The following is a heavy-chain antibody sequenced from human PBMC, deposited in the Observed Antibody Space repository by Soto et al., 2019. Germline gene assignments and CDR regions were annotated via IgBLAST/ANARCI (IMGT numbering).Heavy chain of an antibody. CDR2: IYFSGIA. J-gene: IGHJ1*01. V-gene: IGHV4-61*08. Sequence: PSETLSLTCAVSGGSISSGGYSWSWIRQPPGKGLEWIGYIYFSGIANYNPSLKSRATISRDTSKNEFSLKLTSVTAADTAIYYFARGDSDLDVNEAAYWGQGTLVTVSS. D-gene: IGHD2-15*01. CDR3: ARGDSDLDVNEAAY. CDR1: GGSISSGGYS.